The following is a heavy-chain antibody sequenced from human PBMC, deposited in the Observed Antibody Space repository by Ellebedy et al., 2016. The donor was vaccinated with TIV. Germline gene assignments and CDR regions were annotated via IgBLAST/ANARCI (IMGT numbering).Heavy chain of an antibody. D-gene: IGHD3-22*01. V-gene: IGHV3-23*01. CDR3: VRWGDYEGWDF. CDR1: GFTFSSYA. Sequence: PGGSLRLSCVASGFTFSSYAMCWVRQAPGKGLEWVSTISDSGGNTHFPDSVKGRFTISRDNAKNSAFLQMNSLGVEDTAVYYCVRWGDYEGWDFWGQGTLVTVSS. J-gene: IGHJ4*02. CDR2: ISDSGGNT.